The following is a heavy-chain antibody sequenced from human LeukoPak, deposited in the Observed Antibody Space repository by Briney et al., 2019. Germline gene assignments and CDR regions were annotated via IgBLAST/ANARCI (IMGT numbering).Heavy chain of an antibody. CDR1: GFTFSSYA. D-gene: IGHD3-3*01. Sequence: GKSLRLSCAASGFTFSSYAMNWVRQAPGKGLEWVSVISDNGGSTYYADSVKGRFTISRDNSKNTLYLQMNSLTAEDTAVYYCARTIFGVTHGFDIWGQGTMVTVSS. CDR2: ISDNGGST. V-gene: IGHV3-23*01. CDR3: ARTIFGVTHGFDI. J-gene: IGHJ3*02.